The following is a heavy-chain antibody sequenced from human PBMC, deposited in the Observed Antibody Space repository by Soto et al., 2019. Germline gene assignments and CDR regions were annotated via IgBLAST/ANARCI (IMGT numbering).Heavy chain of an antibody. D-gene: IGHD3-3*01. CDR3: ARGAGSYMNSPGGI. CDR1: GYTFSKYT. Sequence: QAQLVQSGAEVKKPGASVKVSCEASGYTFSKYTMHWVRQAPGQRPEWMGWINTGNGNTEYSDKFQGRVTFTKDSSASTAYMELSSLKIEDTGVYYCARGAGSYMNSPGGIWGQGTLVTVSS. J-gene: IGHJ4*02. V-gene: IGHV1-3*04. CDR2: INTGNGNT.